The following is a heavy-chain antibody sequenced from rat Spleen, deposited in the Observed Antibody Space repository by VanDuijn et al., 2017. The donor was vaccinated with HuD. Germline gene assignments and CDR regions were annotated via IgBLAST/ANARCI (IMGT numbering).Heavy chain of an antibody. CDR1: GFTFNNYD. Sequence: EVQLVESGGDLVQPGRSLKLSCAASGFTFNNYDMAWVRQDSTKGLEWVASISPGGGNTYYLDSVKCRFTVSRDNAKSTLYLQMDSLRSEDTATFYCVRQDTSGYSNWFTYWGQGTLVTVSS. CDR2: ISPGGGNT. J-gene: IGHJ3*01. D-gene: IGHD4-3*01. CDR3: VRQDTSGYSNWFTY. V-gene: IGHV5-25*01.